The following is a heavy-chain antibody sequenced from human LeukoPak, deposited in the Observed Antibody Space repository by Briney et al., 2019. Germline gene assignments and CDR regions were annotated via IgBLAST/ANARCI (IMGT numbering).Heavy chain of an antibody. Sequence: ASVKVSCKVSGYTLTELSMHWVRQAPGKGLEWMGGFDPEDGETIYAQKFQGRVTITTDESTSTAYMELSSLRSEDTAVYYCARELRYFDWPGYYMDVWGKGTTVTVSS. J-gene: IGHJ6*03. D-gene: IGHD3-9*01. CDR1: GYTLTELS. CDR2: FDPEDGET. CDR3: ARELRYFDWPGYYMDV. V-gene: IGHV1-24*01.